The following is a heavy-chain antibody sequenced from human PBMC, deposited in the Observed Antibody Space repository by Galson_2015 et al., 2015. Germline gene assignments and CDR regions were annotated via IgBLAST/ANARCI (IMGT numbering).Heavy chain of an antibody. J-gene: IGHJ4*02. CDR2: IYYSGST. CDR1: GGSVSSGSYY. D-gene: IGHD2-15*01. CDR3: ARGSGVVVAAYLFDY. Sequence: SETLSLTCTVSGGSVSSGSYYWSWIRQPPGTGLEWIGYIYYSGSTNFNPSLKSRVTISVDTSKNQFSLKLSSVTAADTAVYYCARGSGVVVAAYLFDYWGQGTLVTVSS. V-gene: IGHV4-61*01.